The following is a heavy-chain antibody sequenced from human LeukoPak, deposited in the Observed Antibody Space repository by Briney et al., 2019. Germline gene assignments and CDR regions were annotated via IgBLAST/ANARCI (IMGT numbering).Heavy chain of an antibody. V-gene: IGHV4-31*02. CDR3: ARASRLGELSLGY. D-gene: IGHD3-16*02. CDR1: GXSITSGGHY. Sequence: SETLSLTWTVSGXSITSGGHYWSWIRQHPGKGLEWIGYIYYTGTTYYNPSLKSRVTISLGTSKNQFSLQLSSVTAADTAVYYCARASRLGELSLGYWGQGTLVTVSS. J-gene: IGHJ4*02. CDR2: IYYTGTT.